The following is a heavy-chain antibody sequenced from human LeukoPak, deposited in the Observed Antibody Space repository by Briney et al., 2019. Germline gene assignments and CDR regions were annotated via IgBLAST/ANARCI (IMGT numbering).Heavy chain of an antibody. D-gene: IGHD1-26*01. V-gene: IGHV3-48*03. CDR2: ISSSGSTI. J-gene: IGHJ4*02. CDR1: GFTFSSYE. CDR3: AKCLGPTETQFDY. Sequence: GGSLRLSCAASGFTFSSYEMNWVRQAPGKGLEWVSYISSSGSTIYYADSVKGRFTISRDNAKNSLYLQMNSLRAEDTAIYYCAKCLGPTETQFDYWGQGTLVTVSS.